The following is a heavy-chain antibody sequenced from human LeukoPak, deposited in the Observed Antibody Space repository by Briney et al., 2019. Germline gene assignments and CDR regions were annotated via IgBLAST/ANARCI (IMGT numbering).Heavy chain of an antibody. D-gene: IGHD3-3*01. J-gene: IGHJ4*02. CDR2: INHSVST. Sequence: PSETLSLTCAVYGGSLRGFYWSWLREPPGKGREGIGEINHSVSTNYTPSLKSRVTISVDTSKNQFSLKLSSVTAADTAVYYCARRSRGAAIFHYFDYWGQGTLVTVSS. CDR3: ARRSRGAAIFHYFDY. CDR1: GGSLRGFY. V-gene: IGHV4-34*01.